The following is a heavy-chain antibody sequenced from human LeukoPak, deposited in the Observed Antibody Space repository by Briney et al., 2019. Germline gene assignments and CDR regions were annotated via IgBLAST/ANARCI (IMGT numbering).Heavy chain of an antibody. J-gene: IGHJ6*02. CDR2: IIPVLGIA. CDR3: ASPSSTSCYGPCYYYGMDV. D-gene: IGHD2-2*01. CDR1: GGTFSSYA. V-gene: IGHV1-69*04. Sequence: SVKVSCKASGGTFSSYAISWARQAPGQGLEWMGRIIPVLGIANYAQKFQGRVTITADKSTSTAYMELSSLRSEDTAVYYCASPSSTSCYGPCYYYGMDVWGQGTTVTVSS.